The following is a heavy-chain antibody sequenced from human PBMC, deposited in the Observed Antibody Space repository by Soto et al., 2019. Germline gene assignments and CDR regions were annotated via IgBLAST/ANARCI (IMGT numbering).Heavy chain of an antibody. J-gene: IGHJ6*02. CDR2: MNPNSGTT. V-gene: IGHV1-8*01. D-gene: IGHD3-9*01. CDR3: ARDPPYDILTGSYYYYGMDV. CDR1: GYTFTSYD. Sequence: QVQLVQSGAEVKKPGASVKVSCKASGYTFTSYDINWVRQATGQGLEWMGWMNPNSGTTGYAQKFQGRVTMTRNTSISTAYMELSSLRSEDTAVYYCARDPPYDILTGSYYYYGMDVWGQGTTVTVSS.